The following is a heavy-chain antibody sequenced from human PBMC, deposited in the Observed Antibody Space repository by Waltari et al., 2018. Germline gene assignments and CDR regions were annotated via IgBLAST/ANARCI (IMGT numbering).Heavy chain of an antibody. D-gene: IGHD5-12*01. CDR3: AKHQGGYSAYAFDF. CDR2: IYSGDSST. J-gene: IGHJ4*02. Sequence: EVQLLESGGGLVQPGGSLRLSCAASGFTFSTYAMSWVRQAPGKGLEWVSIIYSGDSSTYYADSVKGRFSISRDNSKNTLHLQMNSLRAEDTAVYYCAKHQGGYSAYAFDFWGQGTLVTVSS. CDR1: GFTFSTYA. V-gene: IGHV3-23*03.